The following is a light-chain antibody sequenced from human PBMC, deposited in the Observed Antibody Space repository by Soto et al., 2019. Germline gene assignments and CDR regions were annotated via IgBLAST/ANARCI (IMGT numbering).Light chain of an antibody. V-gene: IGLV2-14*03. CDR3: SSYTSTNTLVV. CDR2: DVS. J-gene: IGLJ3*02. Sequence: QSALTQPASVSGSPGQSITISCTGTSSDVGRYDYVSWYQQLPGKAPQLVIFDVSRRPSGVSSRFSGSKSGNTASLTISRLQAEDEADYYCSSYTSTNTLVVFGGGTNSPS. CDR1: SSDVGRYDY.